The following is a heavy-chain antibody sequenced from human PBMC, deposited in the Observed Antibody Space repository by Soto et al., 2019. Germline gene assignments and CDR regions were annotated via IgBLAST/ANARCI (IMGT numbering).Heavy chain of an antibody. J-gene: IGHJ3*02. CDR2: INPSGGST. CDR1: GYTFTSYY. D-gene: IGHD5-12*01. Sequence: ASVKVSCKASGYTFTSYYMHWVRQAPGQGLEWMGIINPSGGSTSCAQKFQGRVTMTRDTSTSTVYMELSSLRSEDTAVYYCASLGPKWLADDAFDIWGQGTMVTVS. V-gene: IGHV1-46*03. CDR3: ASLGPKWLADDAFDI.